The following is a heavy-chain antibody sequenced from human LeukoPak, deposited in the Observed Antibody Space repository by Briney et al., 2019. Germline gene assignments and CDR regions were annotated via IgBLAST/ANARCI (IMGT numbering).Heavy chain of an antibody. Sequence: SETLSLTCAVYGGSFSGYYWSWIRQPPGKGLEWIGYIFHSGSTYYNPSLKSRVTISVDRSNNQFSLRLSSVTAADTAVYYCARDNLGYCSSTSCSNWFDPWGQGTLATVSS. J-gene: IGHJ5*02. CDR2: IFHSGST. CDR1: GGSFSGYY. D-gene: IGHD2-2*01. V-gene: IGHV4-34*12. CDR3: ARDNLGYCSSTSCSNWFDP.